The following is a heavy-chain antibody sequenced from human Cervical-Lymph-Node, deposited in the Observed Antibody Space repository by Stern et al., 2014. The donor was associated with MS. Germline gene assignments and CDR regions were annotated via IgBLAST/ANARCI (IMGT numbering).Heavy chain of an antibody. J-gene: IGHJ3*02. CDR3: ATAILRTYDAFDI. D-gene: IGHD1-14*01. V-gene: IGHV1-8*01. CDR2: MIANSGDT. CDR1: GYTLTNYD. Sequence: VHLVESGAEVKKPGASVKVSCKASGYTLTNYDINWVRQAPGQGLEWVGWMIANSGDTGYAQKFQGRVTMTRDTSTGTAYMELRSLTSEDTAVYYCATAILRTYDAFDIWGQGTLVTVSS.